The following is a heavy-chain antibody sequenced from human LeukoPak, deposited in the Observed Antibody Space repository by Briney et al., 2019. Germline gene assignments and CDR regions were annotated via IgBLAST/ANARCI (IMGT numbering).Heavy chain of an antibody. J-gene: IGHJ5*02. CDR2: IYSGGST. V-gene: IGHV3-53*01. D-gene: IGHD3-3*01. CDR3: ARLNLEWDSFDP. Sequence: GGSLRLSCAASGFTVSSNYMSWVRQAPGKGLEWVSVIYSGGSTYYADSVKGRFTISRDNSKNTLYLQMNSLRAEDTAVYYCARLNLEWDSFDPWGQGTLVTVSS. CDR1: GFTVSSNY.